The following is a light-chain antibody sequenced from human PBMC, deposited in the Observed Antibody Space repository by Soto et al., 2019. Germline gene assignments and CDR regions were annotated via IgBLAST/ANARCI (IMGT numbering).Light chain of an antibody. Sequence: DIQMTQSPSSLSASVGARVTITCRASQSLRSYLNWYQQKPGKAPKLLIYSASSLQGGFPSRFSGSRSGTDFTLTIGSLQPEDFAPYYCQQSSITPITFGQGTRLEIK. V-gene: IGKV1-39*01. J-gene: IGKJ5*01. CDR2: SAS. CDR3: QQSSITPIT. CDR1: QSLRSY.